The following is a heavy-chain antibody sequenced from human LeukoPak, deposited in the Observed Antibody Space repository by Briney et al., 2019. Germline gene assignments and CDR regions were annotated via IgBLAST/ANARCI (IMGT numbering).Heavy chain of an antibody. V-gene: IGHV4-39*07. CDR2: IYYSGST. Sequence: SETLSLTCTVSGGSISSSSYYWGWIRQPPGKGLEWIGSIYYSGSTYYNPSLKSRATISVDTSKNQFSLKLSSVTAADTAVYYCAREPRPIFGVVTIRGYFDYWGQGTLVTVSS. CDR1: GGSISSSSYY. J-gene: IGHJ4*02. D-gene: IGHD3-3*01. CDR3: AREPRPIFGVVTIRGYFDY.